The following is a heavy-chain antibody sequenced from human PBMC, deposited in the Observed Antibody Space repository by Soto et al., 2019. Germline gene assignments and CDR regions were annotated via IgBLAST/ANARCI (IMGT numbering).Heavy chain of an antibody. D-gene: IGHD5-18*01. Sequence: VGSLRLSCAASGFTFSSYEMNWVRHSPGKGLEWVSYISSSGSTIYYADSVKGRFTISRDNAKNSLYLQMNSLRAEDTAVYYCARGVYSYGYGNWFDPWGQGTLVTVSS. CDR1: GFTFSSYE. CDR3: ARGVYSYGYGNWFDP. V-gene: IGHV3-48*03. CDR2: ISSSGSTI. J-gene: IGHJ5*02.